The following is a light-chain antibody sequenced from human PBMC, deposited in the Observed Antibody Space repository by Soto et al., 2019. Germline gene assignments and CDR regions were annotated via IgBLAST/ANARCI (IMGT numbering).Light chain of an antibody. CDR1: QSVSSY. J-gene: IGKJ2*01. CDR3: QQRSNWPPYT. Sequence: EIVLTQSPATLSLSPGERATLSCRASQSVSSYLAWYQQNPGQAPRLLIYDASNRATGIPARFSGSGSGTDFTLTICSLEPEDFAVYYCQQRSNWPPYTFGQGTKLAIK. CDR2: DAS. V-gene: IGKV3-11*01.